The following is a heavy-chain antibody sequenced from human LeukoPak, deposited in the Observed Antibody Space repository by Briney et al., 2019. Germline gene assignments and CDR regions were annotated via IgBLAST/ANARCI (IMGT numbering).Heavy chain of an antibody. CDR2: ISWNSGSI. CDR3: AKDKAAAGTDAFDI. CDR1: GFTFDDYA. V-gene: IGHV3-9*01. J-gene: IGHJ3*02. Sequence: PGRSLRLSCAASGFTFDDYAMHWVRQAPGKGLEWVSGISWNSGSIGYADSVKGRFTISRDNAKNSLYLQMNSLRAEDTALYYCAKDKAAAGTDAFDIWGQGTMVTVSS. D-gene: IGHD6-13*01.